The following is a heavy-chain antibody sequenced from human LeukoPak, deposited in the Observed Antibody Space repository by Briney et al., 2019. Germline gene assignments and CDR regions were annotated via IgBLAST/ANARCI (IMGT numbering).Heavy chain of an antibody. CDR3: ARVVPAAIDYYYGMDV. J-gene: IGHJ6*02. Sequence: SETLSLTCTVSGGSISSSSYYWGWIRQPPGKGLEWIGSIYYSGSTYYNPSLKSRVTISVDTSKNQFSLKLSSVTAADTAVYYCARVVPAAIDYYYGMDVWGQGTTVTVSS. V-gene: IGHV4-39*01. CDR1: GGSISSSSYY. D-gene: IGHD2-2*01. CDR2: IYYSGST.